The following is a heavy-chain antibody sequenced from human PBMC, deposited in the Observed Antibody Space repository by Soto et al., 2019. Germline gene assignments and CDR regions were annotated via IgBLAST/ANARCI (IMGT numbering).Heavy chain of an antibody. CDR2: IYYSGST. J-gene: IGHJ5*02. V-gene: IGHV4-59*01. D-gene: IGHD6-13*01. Sequence: SETLSLTCTVSGGSISSYYWSWIRQPPGKGLEWIGYIYYSGSTNYNPSLKSRVTISVDTSKNQFSLKLSSVTAADTAVYYCARGTAAAGPLGWFDPWGQGTLVTVSS. CDR3: ARGTAAAGPLGWFDP. CDR1: GGSISSYY.